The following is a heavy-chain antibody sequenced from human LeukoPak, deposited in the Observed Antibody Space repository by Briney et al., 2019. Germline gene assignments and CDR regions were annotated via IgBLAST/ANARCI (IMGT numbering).Heavy chain of an antibody. J-gene: IGHJ4*02. CDR2: IRYDGSNK. CDR1: GFTFSSYG. D-gene: IGHD5-24*01. CDR3: AKDREMATIIDY. V-gene: IGHV3-30*02. Sequence: GGSLRLSCAASGFTFSSYGMHWVRQAPGKGLEWVAFIRYDGSNKYYADSVKGRFTISKDNSKNTLYLQMNSLRAEDTAVYYCAKDREMATIIDYWGQGTLVTVSS.